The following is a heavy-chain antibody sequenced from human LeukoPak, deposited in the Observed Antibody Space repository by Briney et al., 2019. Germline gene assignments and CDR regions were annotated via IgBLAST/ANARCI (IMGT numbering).Heavy chain of an antibody. CDR2: ISSGSSYM. J-gene: IGHJ6*03. Sequence: PGGSLRLSCAASGFTFSSYSMNWVRQAPGKGLEWVSSISSGSSYMYYADSVKGRFTISRDNAKNSLYLQMNSLRAEDTAVYYCAKAMVRGSYYYYMDVWGKGTTVTVSS. CDR1: GFTFSSYS. V-gene: IGHV3-21*01. D-gene: IGHD3-10*01. CDR3: AKAMVRGSYYYYMDV.